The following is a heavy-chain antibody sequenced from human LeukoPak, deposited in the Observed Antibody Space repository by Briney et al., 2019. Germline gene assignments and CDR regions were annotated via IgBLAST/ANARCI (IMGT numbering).Heavy chain of an antibody. CDR1: GFTFSSYA. J-gene: IGHJ5*02. CDR3: AKDRPVAYCGGDCYSNWFDP. CDR2: ISYDGSNK. D-gene: IGHD2-21*02. Sequence: GGSLRLSCAASGFTFSSYAMHWVRQAPGKGLEWVAVISYDGSNKYYADSVKGRFTISRDNSKNTLYLQMNSLGAEDTAVYYCAKDRPVAYCGGDCYSNWFDPWGQGTLVTVSS. V-gene: IGHV3-30*18.